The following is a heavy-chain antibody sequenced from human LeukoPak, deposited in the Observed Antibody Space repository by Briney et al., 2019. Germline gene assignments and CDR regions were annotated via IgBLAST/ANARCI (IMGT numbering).Heavy chain of an antibody. CDR3: AKDRVEYYYDSSGYYQWGH. CDR1: GFTFSSYG. CDR2: ISYDGSNK. V-gene: IGHV3-30*18. D-gene: IGHD3-22*01. Sequence: GGSLRLSCAAPGFTFSSYGMHWVRQAPGKGLEWVAVISYDGSNKYYADSVKGRFTISRDNSKNTLYLQMNSLRAEDTAIYYCAKDRVEYYYDSSGYYQWGHWGQGTLVTVSS. J-gene: IGHJ4*02.